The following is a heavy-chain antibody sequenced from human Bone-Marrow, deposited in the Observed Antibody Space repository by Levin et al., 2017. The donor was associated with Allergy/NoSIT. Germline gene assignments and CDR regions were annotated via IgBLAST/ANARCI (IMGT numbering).Heavy chain of an antibody. CDR1: GYSFTSYW. D-gene: IGHD4-17*01. Sequence: GESLKISCKGSGYSFTSYWIGWVRQMPGKGLEWMGIIYPGDSDTRYSPSFQGQVTISADKSISTAYLQWSSLKASDTAMYYCAKSWLGDYGLDAFDIWGQGTMVTVSS. CDR3: AKSWLGDYGLDAFDI. CDR2: IYPGDSDT. J-gene: IGHJ3*02. V-gene: IGHV5-51*01.